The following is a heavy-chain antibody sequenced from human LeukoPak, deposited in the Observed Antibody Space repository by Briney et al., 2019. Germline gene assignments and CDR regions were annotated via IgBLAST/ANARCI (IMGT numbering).Heavy chain of an antibody. J-gene: IGHJ4*02. D-gene: IGHD3-16*02. CDR1: GFTFSSSG. CDR3: AKDTPSPNNGLYHY. V-gene: IGHV3-30*18. Sequence: GGSLRLSCAASGFTFSSSGMHWVRQAPGKGLEWVSTVSHDGSNSYYGDSVKGRFIISRDNSRNTLYLQMNSLRAEDTAVYFCAKDTPSPNNGLYHYWGQGTLVTVSS. CDR2: VSHDGSNS.